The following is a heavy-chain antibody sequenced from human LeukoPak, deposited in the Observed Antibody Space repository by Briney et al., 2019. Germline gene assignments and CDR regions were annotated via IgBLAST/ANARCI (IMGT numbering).Heavy chain of an antibody. CDR1: GFAFSSYG. CDR3: ARDWGSSGWYNWFDP. Sequence: GGSLRLSCVASGFAFSSYGMHWVRQAPDRGLVWVAIHSYGGDIQYTDSVKGRFTISRDNSKNTLYLQMNSLRVEDTAEYYCARDWGSSGWYNWFDPWGQGTLVTVSS. CDR2: HSYGGDI. J-gene: IGHJ5*02. D-gene: IGHD6-19*01. V-gene: IGHV3-30*03.